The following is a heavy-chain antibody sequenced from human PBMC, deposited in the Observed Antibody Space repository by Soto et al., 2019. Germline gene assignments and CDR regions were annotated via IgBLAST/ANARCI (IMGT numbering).Heavy chain of an antibody. V-gene: IGHV3-7*04. J-gene: IGHJ4*02. CDR1: GFTLRGYW. D-gene: IGHD3-16*01. CDR2: IDKDGSDK. CDR3: ARGGGNFDQ. Sequence: EVQLVESGGGLVQPGGSLTLTCVASGFTLRGYWMSWVRQAPGKGLEWVANIDKDGSDKRYLDSVRGRITISKDNVKNSIYLQMNSLRAEDTAVYYCARGGGNFDQWGQGTLVTVSS.